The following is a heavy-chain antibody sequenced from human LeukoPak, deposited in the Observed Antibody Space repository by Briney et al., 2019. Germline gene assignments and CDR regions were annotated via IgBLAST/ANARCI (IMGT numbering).Heavy chain of an antibody. CDR2: IHYSGTT. J-gene: IGHJ2*01. CDR1: GASISSSY. Sequence: PSETLFLTCTVSGASISSSYWSWIRQPPGKGLEWMGYIHYSGTTNYSPSLKSRVTISLDTSRNQFSLKLDSVTAADTAVYYCASPVQGWYFDLWGRGTLVTVSS. V-gene: IGHV4-59*01. CDR3: ASPVQGWYFDL.